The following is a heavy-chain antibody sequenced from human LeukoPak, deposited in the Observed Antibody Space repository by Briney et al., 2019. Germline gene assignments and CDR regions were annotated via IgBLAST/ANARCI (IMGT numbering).Heavy chain of an antibody. D-gene: IGHD2-15*01. Sequence: SETLSLTCTVSGESISGFYWTWIRQPPGKGLEWIGYIYYSGSTNYNPSLKSRVTISVDTSKNQFSLKLSSVTAADTAVYYCARDLPPGSMGGSAFDLWGQGTLVIVSS. CDR1: GESISGFY. J-gene: IGHJ4*02. CDR2: IYYSGST. V-gene: IGHV4-59*01. CDR3: ARDLPPGSMGGSAFDL.